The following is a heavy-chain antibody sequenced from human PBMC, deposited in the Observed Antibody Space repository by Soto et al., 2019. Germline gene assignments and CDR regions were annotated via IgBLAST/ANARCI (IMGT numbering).Heavy chain of an antibody. J-gene: IGHJ6*02. Sequence: QVHLVESGGGVAQRGRSLRLSCAASGFTFSSYGMHWVRQAPGKGLEWVAIISYDGSLKYYADSVKGRFTISRDNSKSALYLQMNSLRPEDTAVYYCAKDFKVSGSYYGSLNYYYGMDVWGQGTTVIVSS. D-gene: IGHD3-10*01. V-gene: IGHV3-30*18. CDR3: AKDFKVSGSYYGSLNYYYGMDV. CDR1: GFTFSSYG. CDR2: ISYDGSLK.